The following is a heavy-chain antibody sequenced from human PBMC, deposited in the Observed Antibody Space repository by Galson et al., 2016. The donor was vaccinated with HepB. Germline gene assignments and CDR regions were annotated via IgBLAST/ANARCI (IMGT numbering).Heavy chain of an antibody. Sequence: CAIPGDSVSSSRAAWNWIRQSPSRGLEWLGRTYYRLKWNNDYAVSVKSRIIINPDTSKNPFSLQLKSVTPEDTAVYYCARAVEYYTFWSRLYGMDVWGQGTTVIVSS. CDR2: TYYRLKWNN. D-gene: IGHD3-3*01. V-gene: IGHV6-1*01. CDR1: GDSVSSSRAA. J-gene: IGHJ6*02. CDR3: ARAVEYYTFWSRLYGMDV.